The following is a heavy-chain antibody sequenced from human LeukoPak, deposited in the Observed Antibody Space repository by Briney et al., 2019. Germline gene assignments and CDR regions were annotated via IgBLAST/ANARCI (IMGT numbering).Heavy chain of an antibody. J-gene: IGHJ6*02. Sequence: ASVKVSCKASGYTFTSYGISWVRQAPGQGLEWMGWINPNSGGTNYAQKFQGRVTMTRDTSISTAYMELSRLRSDDTAVYYCARGDYDFWSGHYPIGVWGQGTTVTVSS. CDR1: GYTFTSYG. CDR3: ARGDYDFWSGHYPIGV. V-gene: IGHV1-2*02. CDR2: INPNSGGT. D-gene: IGHD3-3*01.